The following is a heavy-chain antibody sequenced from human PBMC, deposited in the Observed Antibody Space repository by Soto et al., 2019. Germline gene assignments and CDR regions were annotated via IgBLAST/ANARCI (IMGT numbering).Heavy chain of an antibody. CDR2: INAGNGST. CDR3: AIGPLIMITFGGVIAYTFDY. J-gene: IGHJ4*02. CDR1: GYTFTYYS. Sequence: ASVKVSCKASGYTFTYYSMHWVRQAPGQRLEWMGWINAGNGSTNYAQKFQGWVTMTRDTSISTAYMELSRLRSDDTAVYYCAIGPLIMITFGGVIAYTFDYWGQGTLVTVSS. V-gene: IGHV1-2*04. D-gene: IGHD3-16*02.